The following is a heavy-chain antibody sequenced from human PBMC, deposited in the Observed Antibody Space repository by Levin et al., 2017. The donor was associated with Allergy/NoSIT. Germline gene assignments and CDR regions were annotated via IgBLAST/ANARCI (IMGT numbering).Heavy chain of an antibody. CDR3: ARVYNHYGSGSFDWYFDL. D-gene: IGHD3-10*01. J-gene: IGHJ2*01. V-gene: IGHV7-4-1*02. CDR1: GSTFSSYA. Sequence: ASVKVSCKASGSTFSSYAINWVRQAPGQGLEWMGWINTNTGNPTYAQGFTGRFVFSLDTSVSTAYLQISSLKAEDTAVYYCARVYNHYGSGSFDWYFDLWGRGTLVTVSS. CDR2: INTNTGNP.